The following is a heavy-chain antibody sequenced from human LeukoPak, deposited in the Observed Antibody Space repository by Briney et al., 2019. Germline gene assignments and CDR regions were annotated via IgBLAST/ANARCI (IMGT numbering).Heavy chain of an antibody. CDR2: IKEDGSEA. CDR3: ARGGGHSDWLVSEAFDY. D-gene: IGHD3-9*01. V-gene: IGHV3-7*01. Sequence: GGSLRLSCGVSGFTFSRYWMTWVRQAPGKGLEWVANIKEDGSEAYYVDSVKGRFTISRDNAKNSLYLQMNSLRGEDTAVYYCARGGGHSDWLVSEAFDYWGQGTLVTVSS. J-gene: IGHJ4*02. CDR1: GFTFSRYW.